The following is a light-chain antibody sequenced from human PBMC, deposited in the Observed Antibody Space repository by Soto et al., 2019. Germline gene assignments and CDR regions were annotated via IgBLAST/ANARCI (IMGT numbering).Light chain of an antibody. V-gene: IGKV3-20*01. Sequence: IVMTQSPCTLSFSPVERAPLSCRASQTASRHLAWYQQKPGQAPRLLIFGASTRATGIPDRFSGSGSGTDFTLTISRLEPEDFAVYYCQQYGSSGTFGQGTKVDIK. J-gene: IGKJ1*01. CDR1: QTASRH. CDR3: QQYGSSGT. CDR2: GAS.